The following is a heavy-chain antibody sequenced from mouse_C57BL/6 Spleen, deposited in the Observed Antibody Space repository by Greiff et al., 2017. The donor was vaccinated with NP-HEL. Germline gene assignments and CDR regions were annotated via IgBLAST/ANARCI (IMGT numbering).Heavy chain of an antibody. J-gene: IGHJ3*01. V-gene: IGHV1-76*01. CDR1: GYTFTDYY. CDR2: IYPGSGNT. D-gene: IGHD2-12*01. CDR3: ARSIFTGGFAY. Sequence: VQRVEPGAELVRPGASVKLSCKASGYTFTDYYINWVKQRPGQGLEWIARIYPGSGNTYYNEKFKGKATLTVDKSSSTAYMQLSSLTSEDSAVYCCARSIFTGGFAYWGQGTLVTVSA.